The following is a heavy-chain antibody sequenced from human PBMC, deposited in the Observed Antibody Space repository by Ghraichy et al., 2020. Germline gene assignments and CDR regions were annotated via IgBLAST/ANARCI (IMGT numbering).Heavy chain of an antibody. CDR2: INHSGST. CDR3: ARGTAGADYGMDV. V-gene: IGHV4-34*01. CDR1: GGSFSGYY. J-gene: IGHJ6*02. Sequence: SQTLLTCAVYGGSFSGYYWSWIRQPPGKGLEWIGEINHSGSTNYNPSLKSRVTISVDTSKNQFSLKLSSVTAADTAVYYCARGTAGADYGMDVWGQGTTVTVSS. D-gene: IGHD4/OR15-4a*01.